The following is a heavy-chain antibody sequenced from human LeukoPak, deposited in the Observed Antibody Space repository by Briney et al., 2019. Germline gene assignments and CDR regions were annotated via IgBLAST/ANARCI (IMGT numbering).Heavy chain of an antibody. Sequence: SETLSLTCTVSGGSISSSSYYWGWIRQPPGKGLEWIGSIYYSGSTYYNPSLKSRVTISVDTSKNQFSLKLSSVTAADTAVYYCARGYGDQYYYYGMDVWGQGTTVTVSS. CDR1: GGSISSSSYY. CDR2: IYYSGST. CDR3: ARGYGDQYYYYGMDV. J-gene: IGHJ6*02. V-gene: IGHV4-39*07. D-gene: IGHD4-17*01.